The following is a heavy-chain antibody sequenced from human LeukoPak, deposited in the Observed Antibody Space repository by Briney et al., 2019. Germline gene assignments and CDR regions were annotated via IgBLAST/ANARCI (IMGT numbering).Heavy chain of an antibody. CDR3: ARGRHFDI. CDR1: GGSFSGYY. CDR2: INHSGST. Sequence: SETLSLTCAVYGGSFSGYYWSWIRQPPGKGLEWIGEINHSGSTNYNPSLKSRVTISVDTSKNQFSLKLSSVTAADTAVYYCARGRHFDIWGQGTMVTLSS. V-gene: IGHV4-34*01. J-gene: IGHJ3*02.